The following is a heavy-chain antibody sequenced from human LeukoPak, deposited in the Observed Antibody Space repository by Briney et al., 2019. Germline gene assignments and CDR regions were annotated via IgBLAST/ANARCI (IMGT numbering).Heavy chain of an antibody. CDR3: ATLWRLGASTGEAFDI. D-gene: IGHD1-26*01. Sequence: SETLSLTCSVSSGSITSYYWSWLRQPPGKGLEWIGYIYYSGSTNYNPSVKSRVTMSVDTSKNQFSLKLNSVTAADTAVYYCATLWRLGASTGEAFDIWGQGTMVTVSS. V-gene: IGHV4-59*01. J-gene: IGHJ3*02. CDR1: SGSITSYY. CDR2: IYYSGST.